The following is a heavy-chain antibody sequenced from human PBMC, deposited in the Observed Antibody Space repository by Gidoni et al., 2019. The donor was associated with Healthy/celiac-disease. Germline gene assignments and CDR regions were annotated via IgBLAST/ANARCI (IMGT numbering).Heavy chain of an antibody. CDR3: ARGKLHFWSGYDAFDI. V-gene: IGHV3-30-3*01. CDR2: ISYDGSNK. Sequence: QVQLVESGGGVVQPGRSLRLSCAASGFTFRSYAMHWVRQAPGKGLEWVAVISYDGSNKYYADSVKGRFTISRDNSKNTLYLQMNSLRAEDTAVYYCARGKLHFWSGYDAFDIWGQGTMVTVSS. CDR1: GFTFRSYA. D-gene: IGHD3-3*02. J-gene: IGHJ3*02.